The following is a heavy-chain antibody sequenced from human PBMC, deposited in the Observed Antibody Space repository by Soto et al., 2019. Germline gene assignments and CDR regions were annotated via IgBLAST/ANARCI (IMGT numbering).Heavy chain of an antibody. D-gene: IGHD3-10*01. CDR2: ISSSSSYI. V-gene: IGHV3-21*01. J-gene: IGHJ4*02. CDR3: ARDRYGSGSYYLY. CDR1: GFTFSSYS. Sequence: GGSLRLSCAASGFTFSSYSMNWVRQAPGKGLEWVSSISSSSSYIYYADSVKGRFTISRDNAKNSLYLQMNSLRAEDTAVYYCARDRYGSGSYYLYWRQGTLVTVSS.